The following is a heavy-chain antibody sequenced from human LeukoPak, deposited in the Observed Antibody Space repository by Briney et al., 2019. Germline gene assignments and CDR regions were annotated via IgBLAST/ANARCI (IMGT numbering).Heavy chain of an antibody. D-gene: IGHD1-26*01. CDR2: ITSSSSYI. J-gene: IGHJ6*03. CDR3: ARDPYSGSYGDYYYYYMDV. CDR1: GFTFSTYN. V-gene: IGHV3-21*01. Sequence: SGGSLRLSCAASGFTFSTYNMNWVRQAPGKGLEWVSSITSSSSYIYYADPVKGRFTISRDNAKNSLYLQMNSLRDEDTAVYYCARDPYSGSYGDYYYYYMDVWGKGTTVTISS.